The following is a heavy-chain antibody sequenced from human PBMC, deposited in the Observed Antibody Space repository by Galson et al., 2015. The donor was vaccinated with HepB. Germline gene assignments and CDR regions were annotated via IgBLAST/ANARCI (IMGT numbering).Heavy chain of an antibody. CDR2: ISYDGSNK. CDR3: AKDDAAGY. Sequence: SLRLSCAASGFTFSSYGMHWVRQAPGKGLEWVAVISYDGSNKYYADSVKGRFTISRDNSKNTLYLQMNSLRAEDTAVYYCAKDDAAGYWGQGTLVTVSS. D-gene: IGHD6-19*01. CDR1: GFTFSSYG. V-gene: IGHV3-30*18. J-gene: IGHJ4*02.